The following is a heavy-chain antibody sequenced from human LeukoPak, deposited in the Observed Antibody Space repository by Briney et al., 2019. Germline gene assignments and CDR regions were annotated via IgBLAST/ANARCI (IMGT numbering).Heavy chain of an antibody. J-gene: IGHJ4*02. CDR2: ISYDGSNK. CDR3: ARDSRYSGSYRAPPTY. V-gene: IGHV3-30-3*01. CDR1: GFTFSSYA. Sequence: QPGGSLRLSCAASGFTFSSYAMHWVRQAPGKGLEWVAVISYDGSNKYYADSVKGRFTISRDNSKNTLYLQMNSLRAEDTAVYYCARDSRYSGSYRAPPTYWGQGTLVTVSS. D-gene: IGHD1-26*01.